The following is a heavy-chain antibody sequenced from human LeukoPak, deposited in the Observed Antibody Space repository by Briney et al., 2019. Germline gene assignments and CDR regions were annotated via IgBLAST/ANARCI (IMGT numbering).Heavy chain of an antibody. CDR3: AKDWEGGIVGATKDY. V-gene: IGHV3-30*02. J-gene: IGHJ4*02. Sequence: GTLRLSCAASGFTFSSYGMHWVRQAPGKGLEWVAFIRYDGSNKYYADSVKGRFTISRDNSKNTLYLQMNSLRAEDTAVYYCAKDWEGGIVGATKDYWGQGTLVTVSS. CDR1: GFTFSSYG. D-gene: IGHD1-26*01. CDR2: IRYDGSNK.